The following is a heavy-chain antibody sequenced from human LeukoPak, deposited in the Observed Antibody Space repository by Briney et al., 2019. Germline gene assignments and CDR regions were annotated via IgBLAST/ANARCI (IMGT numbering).Heavy chain of an antibody. CDR1: GGSISSSSYY. Sequence: SETLSLTCTVSGGSISSSSYYWGWIRQPPGKGLEWIGSIYYSGSTYYNPSLKSRVTISVDTSKNQFSLKLSSVTAADTAVYYCARVKPQLTADYWGQGTLVTVSS. CDR3: ARVKPQLTADY. J-gene: IGHJ4*02. D-gene: IGHD6-13*01. V-gene: IGHV4-39*07. CDR2: IYYSGST.